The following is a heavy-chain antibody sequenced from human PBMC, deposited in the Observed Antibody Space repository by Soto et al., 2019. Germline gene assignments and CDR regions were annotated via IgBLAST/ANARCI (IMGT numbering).Heavy chain of an antibody. J-gene: IGHJ1*01. CDR3: ARLPNKSPQN. CDR2: ISTDASST. V-gene: IGHV3-74*01. Sequence: EMQLVESGGGLVQPGGSLRLSCAASGFTFSSYWIHWVRQAPGKGLVWVSSISTDASSTSYADPVKGRFTISRDNAKNTLYLQMNSVRAEDTAVYYCARLPNKSPQNWGQGTLVIVSP. CDR1: GFTFSSYW.